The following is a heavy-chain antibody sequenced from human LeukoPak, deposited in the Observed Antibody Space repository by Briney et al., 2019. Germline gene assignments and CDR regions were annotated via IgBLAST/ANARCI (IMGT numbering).Heavy chain of an antibody. J-gene: IGHJ4*02. CDR1: GFTFSSYA. CDR2: ISGSGGST. Sequence: GGSLRLSCAASGFTFSSYAMSWVRQAPGKGLGWVSAISGSGGSTYYADSVKGRFTISRDNSKNTLYLQMNSLRAEDTAVYYCAKDTRSGSNYFDYWGQGTLVTVSS. D-gene: IGHD3-22*01. CDR3: AKDTRSGSNYFDY. V-gene: IGHV3-23*01.